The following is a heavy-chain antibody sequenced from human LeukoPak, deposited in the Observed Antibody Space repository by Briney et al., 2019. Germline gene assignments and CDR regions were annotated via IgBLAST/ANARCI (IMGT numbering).Heavy chain of an antibody. CDR2: INPNSGGT. Sequence: ASVKVSCKASGYSFTAYYIHWVRQAPGQGLEWMGWINPNSGGTHYAQKFQGRVTMTRDTPISTAYMDLSRLTSDDTAVYYCARDGGRGWEFDYWGQRTLATVSS. V-gene: IGHV1-2*02. J-gene: IGHJ4*02. CDR1: GYSFTAYY. CDR3: ARDGGRGWEFDY. D-gene: IGHD6-19*01.